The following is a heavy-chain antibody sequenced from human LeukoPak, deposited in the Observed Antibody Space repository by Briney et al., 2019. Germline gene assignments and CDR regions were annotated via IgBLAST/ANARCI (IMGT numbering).Heavy chain of an antibody. CDR2: INPSGGST. Sequence: ASVKVSCKASGYTFTSYYMHWVRQAPGQGLEWMGIINPSGGSTSYAQKFQGRVTMTRDTSTSTVYMELSSLRSEDTAVYYCARDPSKMGVRYYNWFDPWGQGTLVTVSS. D-gene: IGHD3-16*01. J-gene: IGHJ5*02. CDR1: GYTFTSYY. V-gene: IGHV1-46*01. CDR3: ARDPSKMGVRYYNWFDP.